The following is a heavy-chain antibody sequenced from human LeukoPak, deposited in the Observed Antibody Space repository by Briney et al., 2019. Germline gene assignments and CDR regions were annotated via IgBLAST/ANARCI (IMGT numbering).Heavy chain of an antibody. CDR3: ARVFRAAAVDY. V-gene: IGHV4-61*02. Sequence: MPSQTLSLTCTVSGGSISSGSYYWSWIRQPAGKGLEWIGRVYTSGSTNYNPSLKSRVTISADTSKNQFSLRLSSVTAADTAVYYCARVFRAAAVDYWGQGTLVTVSS. D-gene: IGHD6-13*01. J-gene: IGHJ4*02. CDR2: VYTSGST. CDR1: GGSISSGSYY.